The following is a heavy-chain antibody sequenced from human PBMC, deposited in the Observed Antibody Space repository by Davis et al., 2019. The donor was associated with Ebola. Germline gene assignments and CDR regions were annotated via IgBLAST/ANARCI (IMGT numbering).Heavy chain of an antibody. J-gene: IGHJ6*04. D-gene: IGHD2-2*01. CDR3: ARYCSSTRHIKNYYYNGMDV. CDR1: GGSISSSY. Sequence: MPSETLSLTCTVSGGSISSSYWSWIRQPPGQGLEWIGYIYYSGSTNYNPSLKSRVTISVDTSKNQFSLKLSSVTAADTAVYYCARYCSSTRHIKNYYYNGMDVWGKGTTVTVSS. V-gene: IGHV4-59*01. CDR2: IYYSGST.